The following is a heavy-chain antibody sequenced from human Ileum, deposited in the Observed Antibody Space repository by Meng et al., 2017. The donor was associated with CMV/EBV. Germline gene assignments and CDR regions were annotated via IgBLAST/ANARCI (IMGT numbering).Heavy chain of an antibody. CDR1: FRFVYYN. CDR2: ISGSRSYI. CDR3: ARSDAVDTIMAAHYFDY. D-gene: IGHD5-18*01. J-gene: IGHJ4*02. Sequence: FRFVYYNMDWVRQAPGGGLEWVSSISGSRSYIYYADSVKGRFTISRDNARNSLYLQMDSLTAEDTAVYYCARSDAVDTIMAAHYFDYWGQGTLVTVSS. V-gene: IGHV3-21*01.